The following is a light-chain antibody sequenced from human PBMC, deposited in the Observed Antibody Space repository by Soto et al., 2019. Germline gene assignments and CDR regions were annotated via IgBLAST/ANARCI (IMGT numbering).Light chain of an antibody. Sequence: DIQMTQSPSSLPASVGDRVTITCRASQSISSYLNWYQQKPGKAPKLLIYAASSLQSGVPSRFSGSGSGTDFTLTISSLQPEEVSTYYCQQSYSTPYTFGQGTKVDIK. V-gene: IGKV1-39*01. CDR2: AAS. CDR1: QSISSY. CDR3: QQSYSTPYT. J-gene: IGKJ2*01.